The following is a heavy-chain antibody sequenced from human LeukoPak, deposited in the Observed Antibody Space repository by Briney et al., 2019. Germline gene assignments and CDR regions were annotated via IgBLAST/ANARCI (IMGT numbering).Heavy chain of an antibody. CDR2: ISDSGSST. V-gene: IGHV3-23*01. Sequence: PGGSLRLSCAASGFTFSSYAMSWVRQAPGKGLEWVSAISDSGSSTYYADSVKGRFTISRDNSKNTLYLQMNSLRAEDTAVYYCAKGGRGAYGDYDEGIFDYWGQGTLVTVSS. CDR1: GFTFSSYA. D-gene: IGHD4-17*01. J-gene: IGHJ4*02. CDR3: AKGGRGAYGDYDEGIFDY.